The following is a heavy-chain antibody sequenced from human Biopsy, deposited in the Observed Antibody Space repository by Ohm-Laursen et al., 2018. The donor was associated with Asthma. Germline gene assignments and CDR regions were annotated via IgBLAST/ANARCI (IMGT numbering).Heavy chain of an antibody. J-gene: IGHJ6*02. V-gene: IGHV3-30*04. CDR2: ISYDGRNT. Sequence: SLRLSCAASGFTFDNYTMHWVRQAPGKGLEWVTIISYDGRNTYYADSVEGRFTISRDNSKNTLFLQMSSLRPEDTAVDYCARGGLQYYEYYGMDVWGQGTTVTVSS. CDR1: GFTFDNYT. CDR3: ARGGLQYYEYYGMDV. D-gene: IGHD3-22*01.